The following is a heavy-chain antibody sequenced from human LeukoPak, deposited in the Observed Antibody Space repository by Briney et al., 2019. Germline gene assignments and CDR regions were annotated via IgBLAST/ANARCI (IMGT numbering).Heavy chain of an antibody. CDR2: ISSSSSYI. V-gene: IGHV3-21*04. Sequence: PGGSLRLSCAASGFTFSSYSMNWVRQAPGKGLEWVSSISSSSSYIYYADSVKGRFTISRDSAKNSLYLQMNSLRAEDTAVYYCARGGTYYDILTGYYKDPYYFDYWGQGTLVTVSS. D-gene: IGHD3-9*01. J-gene: IGHJ4*02. CDR3: ARGGTYYDILTGYYKDPYYFDY. CDR1: GFTFSSYS.